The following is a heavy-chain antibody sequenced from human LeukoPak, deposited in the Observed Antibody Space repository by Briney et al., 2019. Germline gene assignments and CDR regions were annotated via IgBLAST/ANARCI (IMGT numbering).Heavy chain of an antibody. J-gene: IGHJ4*02. V-gene: IGHV4-39*07. Sequence: PSETLSLTCTVSGGSISSGSYYWGWIRQPPGKGLEWIGSIYYSGSTYYNPSLKSRVTISVDTSKNQFSLKLSSVTAADTAVYYCARGSLWFGELRYWGQGPLVTVSS. CDR2: IYYSGST. D-gene: IGHD3-10*01. CDR1: GGSISSGSYY. CDR3: ARGSLWFGELRY.